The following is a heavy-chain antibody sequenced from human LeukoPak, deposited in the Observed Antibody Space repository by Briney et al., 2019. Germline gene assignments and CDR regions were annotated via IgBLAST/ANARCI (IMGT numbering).Heavy chain of an antibody. Sequence: GGSLRLSCAASGFTFSSYWMSWVRQAPGKGLEWVANIKQDGSEKYYVDSVKGRFTISRDNAKNSLYLQMNSLRAEDTAAYYCAREIRFLEWLSDYWGQGTLVTVSS. D-gene: IGHD3-3*01. J-gene: IGHJ4*02. V-gene: IGHV3-7*01. CDR2: IKQDGSEK. CDR3: AREIRFLEWLSDY. CDR1: GFTFSSYW.